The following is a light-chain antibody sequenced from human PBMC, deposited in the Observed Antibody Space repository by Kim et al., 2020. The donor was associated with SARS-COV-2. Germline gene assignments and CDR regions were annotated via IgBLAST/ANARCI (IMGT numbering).Light chain of an antibody. CDR1: NIGSKN. Sequence: SVALVKPARITGGGNNIGSKNVHWYQQKPGQAPVLVIYRDSNRPSGIPEQISGSNSGNTATLTISRAQAGDEADYYCQVWDGTTLIFGGGTQLTVL. CDR3: QVWDGTTLI. V-gene: IGLV3-9*01. J-gene: IGLJ2*01. CDR2: RDS.